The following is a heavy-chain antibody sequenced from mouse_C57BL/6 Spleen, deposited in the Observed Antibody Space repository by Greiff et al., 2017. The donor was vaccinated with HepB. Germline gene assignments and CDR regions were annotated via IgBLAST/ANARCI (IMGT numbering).Heavy chain of an antibody. J-gene: IGHJ2*01. Sequence: VQLQQSGGDLVKPGGSLKLSCAASGFTFSSYGMSWVRQTPDKRLEWVATISSGGSYTYYPDSVKGRFTISRDNAKNTLYLQMSSLKSEDTAMYYCARGGGNFYYFDDWGQGTTLTVSS. D-gene: IGHD2-1*01. CDR1: GFTFSSYG. V-gene: IGHV5-6*01. CDR3: ARGGGNFYYFDD. CDR2: ISSGGSYT.